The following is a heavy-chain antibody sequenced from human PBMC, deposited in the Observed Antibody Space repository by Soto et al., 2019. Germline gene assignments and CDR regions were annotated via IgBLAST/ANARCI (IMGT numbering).Heavy chain of an antibody. J-gene: IGHJ4*02. CDR3: ARGDRNYYYFDY. CDR2: IYTDGSRA. D-gene: IGHD1-7*01. CDR1: GFTFSSYW. V-gene: IGHV3-74*01. Sequence: EVQLVESGGGLVQPGGSLRLSCAASGFTFSSYWMHWVRQAPGKGLVWVSRIYTDGSRADYADSVKGRFTISRDNAKNTVYLQVNRLGAEDTAVYYCARGDRNYYYFDYWGQGTLVTVSS.